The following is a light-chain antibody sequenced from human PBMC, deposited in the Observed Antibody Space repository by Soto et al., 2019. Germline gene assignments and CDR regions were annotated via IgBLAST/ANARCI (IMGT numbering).Light chain of an antibody. CDR2: GAS. CDR1: QSVTSGY. CDR3: QQYNNWPRT. Sequence: ILLTQSPGTLSLSPGESASLSCRASQSVTSGYLAWYQQKPGQAPRLLIYGASTRATDIPARFSGSGSGTEFTLTISSLQSEDFAVYYCQQYNNWPRTFGQGTKVDIK. V-gene: IGKV3-15*01. J-gene: IGKJ1*01.